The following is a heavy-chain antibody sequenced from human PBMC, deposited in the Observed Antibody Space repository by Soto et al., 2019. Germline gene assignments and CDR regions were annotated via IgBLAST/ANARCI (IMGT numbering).Heavy chain of an antibody. J-gene: IGHJ6*03. D-gene: IGHD4-17*01. CDR3: ARVRRGYGDYVRDGYYYYMSV. CDR2: IYYRGST. V-gene: IGHV4-59*08. Sequence: AETLSITCTGSGCSISSYYWRWLRQPPGKELEWIGYIYYRGSTNYNPSLKSRVTISVDTSKHQFSLKLSFVTAADTAVYYCARVRRGYGDYVRDGYYYYMSVWGKGTRVTVSS. CDR1: GCSISSYY.